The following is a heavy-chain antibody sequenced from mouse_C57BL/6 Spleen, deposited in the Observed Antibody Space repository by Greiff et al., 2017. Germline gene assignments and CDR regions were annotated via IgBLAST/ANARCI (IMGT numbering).Heavy chain of an antibody. J-gene: IGHJ4*01. CDR1: GFSLTSYG. Sequence: VKLVESGPGLVAPSQSLSITCTVSGFSLTSYGVHWVRQPPGKGLEWLVVIWSDGSTTYNSALNSRLSISKDNSKSQVFLKMNSLQTDDTAMYYCARQRIYEGYAYAMDYWGQGTSVTVSS. CDR3: ARQRIYEGYAYAMDY. D-gene: IGHD2-3*01. CDR2: IWSDGST. V-gene: IGHV2-6-1*01.